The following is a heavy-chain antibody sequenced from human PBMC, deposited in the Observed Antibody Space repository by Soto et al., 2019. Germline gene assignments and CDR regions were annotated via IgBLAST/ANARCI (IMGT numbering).Heavy chain of an antibody. J-gene: IGHJ6*02. D-gene: IGHD2-21*01. Sequence: QVHLVQSGGEVKKPGASVKVSCKASGYRFTSSGFSWVRQAPGQGLEWMGWISAYNGNTLYAQKFKGRVTMTTDTSTSTAYMELGSLRSDDTAVYYCATDPYCGSAPGCSAFDAWGQGTTVTVSS. CDR2: ISAYNGNT. CDR3: ATDPYCGSAPGCSAFDA. V-gene: IGHV1-18*04. CDR1: GYRFTSSG.